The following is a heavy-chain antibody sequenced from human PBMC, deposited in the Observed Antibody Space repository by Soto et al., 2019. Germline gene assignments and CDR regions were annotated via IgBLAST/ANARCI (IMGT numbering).Heavy chain of an antibody. J-gene: IGHJ5*02. CDR2: IIPIFGTA. V-gene: IGHV1-69*13. CDR3: ARDTXGPIFGVVTQAPGWFDP. Sequence: GASVKVSCKASGGTFSSYAISWVRQAPGQGLEWKGGIIPIFGTANYAQKFQGRVTITADESTSTAYMELSSLRSEDTAVYYCARDTXGPIFGVVTQAPGWFDPWGLGTLVTVSS. CDR1: GGTFSSYA. D-gene: IGHD3-3*01.